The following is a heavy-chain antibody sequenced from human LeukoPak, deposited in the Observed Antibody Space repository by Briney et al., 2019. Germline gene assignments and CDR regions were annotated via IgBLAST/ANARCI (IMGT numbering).Heavy chain of an antibody. Sequence: SSETLSLTCTVSGGSISSYYWSWIRQPPGKGLEWIGSIYYSGSTYYNPSLKSRVTISVDTSKNQFSLKLSSVTAADTAVYYCARPRYDSSGPNWFDPWGQGTLVTVSS. J-gene: IGHJ5*02. CDR1: GGSISSYY. D-gene: IGHD3-22*01. CDR3: ARPRYDSSGPNWFDP. V-gene: IGHV4-39*01. CDR2: IYYSGST.